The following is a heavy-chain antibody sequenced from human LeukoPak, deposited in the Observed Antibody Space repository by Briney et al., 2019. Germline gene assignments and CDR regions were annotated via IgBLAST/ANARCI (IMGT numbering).Heavy chain of an antibody. V-gene: IGHV3-21*01. CDR3: AREFSTVGNFDY. CDR2: IYFTGNYI. J-gene: IGHJ4*02. D-gene: IGHD3-3*02. CDR1: GFTFSRYS. Sequence: PGGSLRLSCVTSGFTFSRYSMRWVRQAPGKGLEWVSSIYFTGNYISYADSVKGRFTISRDNAKNPLYLQMNSLRAEDTAVYYCAREFSTVGNFDYWGQGTLVAVSS.